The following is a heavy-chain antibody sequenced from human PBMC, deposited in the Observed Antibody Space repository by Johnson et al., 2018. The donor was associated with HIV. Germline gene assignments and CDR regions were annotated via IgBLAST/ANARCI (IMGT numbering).Heavy chain of an antibody. V-gene: IGHV3-15*05. D-gene: IGHD6-13*01. CDR1: GFTFSSYA. J-gene: IGHJ3*02. CDR2: IKSKTDGGTT. CDR3: GKDISPWAAGNSGAFDI. Sequence: VQLVESGGGVVQPGRSLRLSCAASGFTFSSYAMHWVRQAPGKGLEWVGRIKSKTDGGTTDYAEPVQGRFTISRDDSKNTLYLQMNSLRTEDTALYYCGKDISPWAAGNSGAFDIWGQGTIVTVSS.